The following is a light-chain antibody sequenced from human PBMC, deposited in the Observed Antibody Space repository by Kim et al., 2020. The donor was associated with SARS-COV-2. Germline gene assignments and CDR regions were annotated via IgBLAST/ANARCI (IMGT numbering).Light chain of an antibody. Sequence: QSILTQPPSVSAAPGQKVTISCSGTDTNIGIHFVSWYQQFAGTVPRLLIYDNNKRPSGIPDRFSGSKSGTSATLDITGLQAGDEADYYCVTWDTTLETGSIFGGGTQLTVL. J-gene: IGLJ2*01. CDR3: VTWDTTLETGSI. V-gene: IGLV1-51*01. CDR2: DNN. CDR1: DTNIGIHF.